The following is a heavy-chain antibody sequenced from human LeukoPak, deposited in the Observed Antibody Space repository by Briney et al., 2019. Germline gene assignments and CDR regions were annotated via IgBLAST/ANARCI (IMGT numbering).Heavy chain of an antibody. D-gene: IGHD2-2*01. V-gene: IGHV4-4*07. CDR3: ASSPAYYYYGIDV. J-gene: IGHJ6*02. CDR2: IYTSGST. CDR1: GGSISSYY. Sequence: PSETLSLTCTVSGGSISSYYWSWIRQPAGKGLEWIGRIYTSGSTNYNPSIKSRVTMSVDRSKNKYSLKLSSVTAADTAVYYCASSPAYYYYGIDVWGQGTTVTVSS.